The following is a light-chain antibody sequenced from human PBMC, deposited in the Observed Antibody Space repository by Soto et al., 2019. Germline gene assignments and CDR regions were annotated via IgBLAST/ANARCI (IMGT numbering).Light chain of an antibody. CDR3: QQSYSTPPT. J-gene: IGKJ1*01. Sequence: DIQMTQSPSSLSASVGDRVSIXCRASQSIISDFHWYQQKPGEAPKLLIYAASSLQTGGPSRFSGSGSGTDFTPTISSLQPEDFATYYGQQSYSTPPTFGQGTKVDIK. CDR1: QSIISD. V-gene: IGKV1-39*01. CDR2: AAS.